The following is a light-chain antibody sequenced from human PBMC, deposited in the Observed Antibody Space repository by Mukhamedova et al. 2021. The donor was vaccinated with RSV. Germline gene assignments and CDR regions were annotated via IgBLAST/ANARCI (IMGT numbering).Light chain of an antibody. V-gene: IGKV1-5*03. CDR2: EAS. J-gene: IGKJ2*02. Sequence: WYQRRVHGKAPKLLIYEASILKRGVPSTFSGSGSGTEFTLTISSLQPDDFATYYCQQYHNYPCTFGQGTKLEIK. CDR3: QQYHNYPCT.